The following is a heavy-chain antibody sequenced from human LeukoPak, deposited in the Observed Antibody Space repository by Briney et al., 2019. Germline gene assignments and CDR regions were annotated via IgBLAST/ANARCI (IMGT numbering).Heavy chain of an antibody. J-gene: IGHJ6*03. V-gene: IGHV4-4*09. CDR3: ARQGRMATSNIGYYYMDV. D-gene: IGHD5-24*01. Sequence: SETLSLTCTVSGGSISSYYWSWIRQPPGKGLEWIGYIYTSGSTNYNPSLKSRVTISVDTSKNQFSLKLSSVTAADTAVYYCARQGRMATSNIGYYYMDVWGKGTTVTVSS. CDR2: IYTSGST. CDR1: GGSISSYY.